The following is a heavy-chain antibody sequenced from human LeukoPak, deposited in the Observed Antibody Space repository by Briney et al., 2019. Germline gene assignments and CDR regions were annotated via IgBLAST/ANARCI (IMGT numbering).Heavy chain of an antibody. CDR3: ARDLGLRGVTNWFDP. J-gene: IGHJ5*02. V-gene: IGHV1-46*01. CDR2: IDPSGGST. D-gene: IGHD3-10*01. CDR1: AYTFSSYL. Sequence: ASVKVSCKASAYTFSSYLMHWVRQAPGQGLEWMGIIDPSGGSTGYAQKLQGRVTMTRDTSTSTVYMELSSLRSEDTAVYYCARDLGLRGVTNWFDPWGQGTLVTVSS.